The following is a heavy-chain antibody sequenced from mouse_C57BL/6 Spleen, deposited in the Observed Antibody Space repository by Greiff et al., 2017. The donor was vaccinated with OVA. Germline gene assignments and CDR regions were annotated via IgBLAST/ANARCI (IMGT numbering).Heavy chain of an antibody. V-gene: IGHV1-64*01. CDR2: IHPNSGST. D-gene: IGHD1-1*01. CDR3: AKGVYGRSDVDD. CDR1: GYTFTSYW. Sequence: QVQLQQPGAELVKPGASVKLSCKASGYTFTSYWMHWVKQRPGQGLEWIGMIHPNSGSTNYNEKFKSKATLTVDQSSSTAYMQLSSLTSEGSAVYNCAKGVYGRSDVDDGGQGTTLTGSS. J-gene: IGHJ2*01.